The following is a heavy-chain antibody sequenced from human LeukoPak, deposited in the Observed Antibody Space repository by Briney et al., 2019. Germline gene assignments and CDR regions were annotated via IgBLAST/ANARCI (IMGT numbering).Heavy chain of an antibody. D-gene: IGHD3-22*01. CDR3: AKDLYYDSSIVDY. V-gene: IGHV3-23*01. J-gene: IGHJ4*02. CDR2: ISGSGGST. CDR1: GFTFSSYA. Sequence: GGSLRLSCAASGFTFSSYAMSWVRQAPGKGLEWVSAISGSGGSTYYADSVKGRFTISRDNAKDSLYLQMNSLRAEDTALYYCAKDLYYDSSIVDYWGQGTLVTVSS.